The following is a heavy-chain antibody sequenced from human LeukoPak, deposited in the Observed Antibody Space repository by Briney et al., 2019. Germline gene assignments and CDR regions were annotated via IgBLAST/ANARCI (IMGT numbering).Heavy chain of an antibody. CDR2: INHSGST. J-gene: IGHJ4*02. D-gene: IGHD3-10*01. V-gene: IGHV4-34*01. CDR1: GGSFSGYY. Sequence: SETLSLTCAVYGGSFSGYYWSWIRQPPGKGLEWIGEINHSGSTNYNPSLKSRVTISVDTSKNQFSLKLSSVTAADTAVYYCARGRRVWVFGYYFDYWGQGTLVTVSS. CDR3: ARGRRVWVFGYYFDY.